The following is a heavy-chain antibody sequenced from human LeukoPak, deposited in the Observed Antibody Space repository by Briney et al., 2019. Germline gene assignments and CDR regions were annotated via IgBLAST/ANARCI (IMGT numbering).Heavy chain of an antibody. CDR1: GGSISGSSYY. Sequence: PSETLSLTCTVSGGSISGSSYYWSWIRQPPGKGLEWIGYIYYSGSTNYNPSLKSRVTISVDTSKNQFSLKLSSVTAADTAVYYCARDTRGIAAAGTHAFDIWGQGTMVTVSS. D-gene: IGHD6-13*01. J-gene: IGHJ3*02. CDR3: ARDTRGIAAAGTHAFDI. V-gene: IGHV4-61*01. CDR2: IYYSGST.